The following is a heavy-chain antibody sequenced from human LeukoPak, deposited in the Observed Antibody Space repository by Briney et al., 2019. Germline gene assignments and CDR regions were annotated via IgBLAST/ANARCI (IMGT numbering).Heavy chain of an antibody. V-gene: IGHV4-59*08. J-gene: IGHJ4*02. CDR1: GGSISNYY. CDR3: ARHSHLAGAPFDY. Sequence: KPSETLSLTCSVSGGSISNYYWTWIRQPPGKGLEWIAYIHYTGSTNSNPSLKSRVTISVDTSKNQFSLNLTSVTAADTAVYYCARHSHLAGAPFDYWGQGTLVTVSS. CDR2: IHYTGST.